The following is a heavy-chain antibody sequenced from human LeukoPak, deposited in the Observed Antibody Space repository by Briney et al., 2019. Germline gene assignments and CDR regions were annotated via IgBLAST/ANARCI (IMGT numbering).Heavy chain of an antibody. Sequence: GGSLRLSCAASGFTFDDFAMHWVRQAPGKGLEWVSSISWNSDNIAYADSVKGRFTISRDNAKNSLYLQMNSLRAEDTAVYYCASGLGWLVDNWGQGTLVTVSS. J-gene: IGHJ4*02. CDR3: ASGLGWLVDN. CDR1: GFTFDDFA. V-gene: IGHV3-9*01. CDR2: ISWNSDNI. D-gene: IGHD6-19*01.